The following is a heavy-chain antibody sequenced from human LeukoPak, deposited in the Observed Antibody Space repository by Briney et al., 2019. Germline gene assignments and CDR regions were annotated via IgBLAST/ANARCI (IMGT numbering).Heavy chain of an antibody. Sequence: GGSLRLSCAASGFTFSGSGMHWVRQAPGKGLEWVARLVYDARSDYANSVKGRFSISRDDSKNTLFLDMSNLRVEDTALYYCARDLSAAFDFWGQGVLVTVSS. D-gene: IGHD6-19*01. V-gene: IGHV3-33*01. CDR2: LVYDARS. J-gene: IGHJ4*02. CDR3: ARDLSAAFDF. CDR1: GFTFSGSG.